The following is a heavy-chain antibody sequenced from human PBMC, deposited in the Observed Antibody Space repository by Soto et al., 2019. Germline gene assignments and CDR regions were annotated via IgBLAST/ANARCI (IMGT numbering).Heavy chain of an antibody. J-gene: IGHJ4*02. D-gene: IGHD3-22*01. CDR3: ARSNYYDSSGYLTWKYYFDY. Sequence: QVQLVQSGAEVKKPGSSVKVSCKASGGTFSSYAISWVRQAPGQGLEWMGGIIPIFGTANYAQKFQGRVTITADESTSTAYMELSSLRSEDTAVYYCARSNYYDSSGYLTWKYYFDYWGQGTLVTVSS. CDR2: IIPIFGTA. V-gene: IGHV1-69*12. CDR1: GGTFSSYA.